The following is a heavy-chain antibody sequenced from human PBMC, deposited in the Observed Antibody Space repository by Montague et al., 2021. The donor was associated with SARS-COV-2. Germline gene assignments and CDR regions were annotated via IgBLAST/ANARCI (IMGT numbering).Heavy chain of an antibody. CDR3: ARGGGNHYRYFDY. D-gene: IGHD1-14*01. J-gene: IGHJ4*02. Sequence: TLSLTCTVSGDSVSSEIYYWSWIRQPPGKGLEWIGRIYPSGSTNYNPSLRSRVTISVDTSKNQFSLRLSSVTAADTAVYYCARGGGNHYRYFDYWGQGTLVTVSS. CDR1: GDSVSSEIYY. V-gene: IGHV4-61*02. CDR2: IYPSGST.